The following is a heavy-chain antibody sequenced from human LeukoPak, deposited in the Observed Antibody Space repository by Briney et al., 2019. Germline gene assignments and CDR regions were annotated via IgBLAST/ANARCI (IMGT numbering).Heavy chain of an antibody. CDR1: GGSISSYY. J-gene: IGHJ4*02. CDR3: ARVDWVDGYSFDY. CDR2: IYYSGNT. V-gene: IGHV4-59*01. Sequence: SETLSLTCTVSGGSISSYYWSWIRQPPGRGLEWIGYIYYSGNTNYNPSLKSRVTISIDTSKNQFSLWLSSVTAADTAVYYCARVDWVDGYSFDYWGQGTLVTVSS. D-gene: IGHD5-24*01.